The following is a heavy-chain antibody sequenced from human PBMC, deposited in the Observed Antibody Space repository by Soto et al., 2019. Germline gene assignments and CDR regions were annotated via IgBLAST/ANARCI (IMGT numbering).Heavy chain of an antibody. Sequence: HPGGSLRLSSAASGFTFSSFAMSWVRQAPGKGLDWVSAISGSGGSTYSADSVKGRFTISRDNSKNTLYLQMSSLRAEDTAVYYCARGSSAGKGSPPDFWGQGSLVTVSS. J-gene: IGHJ4*02. CDR1: GFTFSSFA. CDR3: ARGSSAGKGSPPDF. D-gene: IGHD6-13*01. V-gene: IGHV3-23*01. CDR2: ISGSGGST.